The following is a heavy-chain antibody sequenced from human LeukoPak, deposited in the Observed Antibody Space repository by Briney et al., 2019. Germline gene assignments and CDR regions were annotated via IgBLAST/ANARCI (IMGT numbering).Heavy chain of an antibody. J-gene: IGHJ3*02. CDR1: GFTFSSYA. CDR3: ARDTDYKAVTGAFDI. V-gene: IGHV3-48*01. CDR2: ISSSSSTI. Sequence: GGSLRLSCAASGFTFSSYAMSWVRQAPGKGLEWVSYISSSSSTIYYADSVKGRFTISRDNAKNSLYLQMNSLRAEDTAVYYCARDTDYKAVTGAFDIWGQGTMVTVSS. D-gene: IGHD4-11*01.